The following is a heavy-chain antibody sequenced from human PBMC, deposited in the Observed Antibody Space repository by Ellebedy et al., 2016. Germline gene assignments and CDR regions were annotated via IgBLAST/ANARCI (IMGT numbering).Heavy chain of an antibody. CDR2: ISGGGDST. J-gene: IGHJ3*02. V-gene: IGHV3-23*01. D-gene: IGHD2-2*01. CDR1: QFTFGSYA. Sequence: GESLKISXAGFQFTFGSYAMHWVRQAPGKGLEWVATISGGGDSTYHANSVKGRFTISSDESKNTVFLQMNSLRAEDTAVYYCAKDQRVCSSLTCYDVRNDAFDIWGQGTMVTVSS. CDR3: AKDQRVCSSLTCYDVRNDAFDI.